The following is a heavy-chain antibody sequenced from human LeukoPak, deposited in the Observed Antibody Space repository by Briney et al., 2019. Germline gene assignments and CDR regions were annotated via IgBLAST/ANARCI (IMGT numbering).Heavy chain of an antibody. CDR2: ISSSSSYI. CDR3: AREPAYYDFWSGYKGSRYYYYMDV. D-gene: IGHD3-3*01. V-gene: IGHV3-21*01. CDR1: GFTFSSYS. J-gene: IGHJ6*03. Sequence: GGSLRLSCAASGFTFSSYSMNWVRQAPGKGLEWVSSISSSSSYIYYADSVKGRFTISRDNAKNSLYLQMNSLRAEDTAVYYCAREPAYYDFWSGYKGSRYYYYMDVWGKGTTVTVSS.